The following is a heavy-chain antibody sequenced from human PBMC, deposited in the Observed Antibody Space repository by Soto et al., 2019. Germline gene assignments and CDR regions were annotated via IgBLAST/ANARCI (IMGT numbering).Heavy chain of an antibody. CDR1: GYTFTTYF. D-gene: IGHD1-26*01. Sequence: ASVKVSCKASGYTFTTYFLHWVRQAPGQGLEWLGWIFPGSGGTNYAQKFQGRFTISRDTSNGIAYLQMNSLNIEDSAVYYCSGAESPDTAYFSLYWGQGTPVTVSS. J-gene: IGHJ4*02. CDR2: IFPGSGGT. CDR3: SGAESPDTAYFSLY. V-gene: IGHV1-2*02.